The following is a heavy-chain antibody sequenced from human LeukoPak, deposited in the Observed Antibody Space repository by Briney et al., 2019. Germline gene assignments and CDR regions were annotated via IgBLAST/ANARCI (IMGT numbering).Heavy chain of an antibody. J-gene: IGHJ4*02. CDR2: ISYDGSNK. CDR3: AREGGGSSWSSYYFDY. Sequence: GGSLRLSCAASGFTFSCYAMHWVRQAPGKGLEWVAVISYDGSNKYYADSVKGRFTISRDNSKNTLYLQMNSLRAEDTAVYYCAREGGGSSWSSYYFDYWGQGTLVTVSS. V-gene: IGHV3-30*04. CDR1: GFTFSCYA. D-gene: IGHD6-13*01.